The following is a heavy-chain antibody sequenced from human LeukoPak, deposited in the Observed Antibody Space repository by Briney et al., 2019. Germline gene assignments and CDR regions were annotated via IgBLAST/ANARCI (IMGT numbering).Heavy chain of an antibody. Sequence: GGSLRLSCAASGFTFSSYAMTWVRQAPGKGLEWVSGISDSSGSTYYADSVKGRFAVSRDNSKNTLYLQMNSLRPGDTATYYCARGGYPNSKFDYWGKGTLVTVSS. J-gene: IGHJ4*02. V-gene: IGHV3-23*01. CDR3: ARGGYPNSKFDY. CDR1: GFTFSSYA. CDR2: ISDSSGST. D-gene: IGHD6-13*01.